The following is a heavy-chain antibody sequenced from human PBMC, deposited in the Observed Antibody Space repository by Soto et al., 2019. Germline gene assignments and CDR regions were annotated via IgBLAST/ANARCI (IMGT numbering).Heavy chain of an antibody. CDR3: ARDGGVGATQGSFDP. J-gene: IGHJ5*02. CDR2: VDPTDSYS. CDR1: GYSFTNYW. D-gene: IGHD1-26*01. V-gene: IGHV5-10-1*04. Sequence: GESLKISCKGSGYSFTNYWITWVRQMPGKGLEWLGRVDPTDSYSNYSPSFQGQDTISADKSISTAYLQWSSLKASDTAMYYCARDGGVGATQGSFDPWGQGTLVTVSS.